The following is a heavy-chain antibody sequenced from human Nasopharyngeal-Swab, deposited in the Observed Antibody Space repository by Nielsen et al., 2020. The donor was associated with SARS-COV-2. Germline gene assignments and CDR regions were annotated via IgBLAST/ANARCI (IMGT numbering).Heavy chain of an antibody. CDR2: ISSDGGST. J-gene: IGHJ4*02. D-gene: IGHD1-14*01. V-gene: IGHV3-43D*03. CDR1: GFTFEDYA. CDR3: TRGLTGHIVQWNPSPY. Sequence: GGSLRLSCAASGFTFEDYAMHWVRQAPGKGLEWVSVISSDGGSTYYADSVWGRFTISRDTSKNTVYLQMNTLRADDTALYFCTRGLTGHIVQWNPSPYWGQGTLVTVSS.